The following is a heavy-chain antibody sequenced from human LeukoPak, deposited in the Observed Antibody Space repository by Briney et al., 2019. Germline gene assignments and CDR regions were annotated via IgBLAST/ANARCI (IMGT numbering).Heavy chain of an antibody. CDR3: ARDHSSSSQLFDY. V-gene: IGHV4-39*02. J-gene: IGHJ4*02. Sequence: SETLSLTCTVSGGSISSTSYYWGWIRQPPGKGLEWIGSIYYSGSTYYNPSLKSRVTISVDTSKNQFSLKLSSVTAADTAVYYCARDHSSSSQLFDYWGQGALVTVSS. D-gene: IGHD6-13*01. CDR1: GGSISSTSYY. CDR2: IYYSGST.